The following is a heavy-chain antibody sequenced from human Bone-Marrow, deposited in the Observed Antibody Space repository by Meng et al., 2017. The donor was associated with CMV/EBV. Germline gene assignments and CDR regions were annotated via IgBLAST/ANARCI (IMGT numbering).Heavy chain of an antibody. D-gene: IGHD3-3*01. CDR1: GGSFSGYY. CDR3: ARRYYDFWSGYPRGVDP. CDR2: INHSGST. J-gene: IGHJ5*02. Sequence: SETLSLTCAVYGGSFSGYYWSWIRQPPGKGLEWIGEINHSGSTNYNPSLKRRVTISVDTSKNQFSLKLRSVTAADTAVYYCARRYYDFWSGYPRGVDPWGQGTLVTVSS. V-gene: IGHV4-34*01.